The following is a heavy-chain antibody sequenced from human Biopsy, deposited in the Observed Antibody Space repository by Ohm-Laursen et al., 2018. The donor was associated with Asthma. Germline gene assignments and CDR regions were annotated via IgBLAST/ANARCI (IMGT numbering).Heavy chain of an antibody. CDR3: ARGDSSNWSHYYFDY. D-gene: IGHD3-22*01. Sequence: SLRLSCAASGFAVSRDYMFWVRQAPGKGLEWVSVIYSDGTSHTADSARGRFTISRDYSKNTLYLQMHSLRAEDTAVYYCARGDSSNWSHYYFDYWGQGTLVTVSS. V-gene: IGHV3-53*01. J-gene: IGHJ4*02. CDR2: IYSDGTS. CDR1: GFAVSRDY.